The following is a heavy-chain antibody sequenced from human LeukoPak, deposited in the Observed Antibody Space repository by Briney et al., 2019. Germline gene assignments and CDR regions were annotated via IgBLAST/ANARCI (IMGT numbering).Heavy chain of an antibody. D-gene: IGHD6-13*01. CDR2: SYYSGST. Sequence: PSETLSLTCTVSGGSISSHYWSWIRQPPGKTLEWIGYSYYSGSTKYNPSLKSRVTISVDTSKNQFSLKLSSVTAADTAVYYCARADSSSWSTRDYYYMDVWGKGTTVTVSS. CDR1: GGSISSHY. V-gene: IGHV4-59*11. J-gene: IGHJ6*03. CDR3: ARADSSSWSTRDYYYMDV.